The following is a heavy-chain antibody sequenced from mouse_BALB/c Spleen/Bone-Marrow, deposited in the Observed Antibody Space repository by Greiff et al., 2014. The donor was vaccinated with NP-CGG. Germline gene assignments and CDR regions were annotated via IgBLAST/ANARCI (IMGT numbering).Heavy chain of an antibody. J-gene: IGHJ2*01. D-gene: IGHD1-2*01. V-gene: IGHV1-18*01. CDR1: GYSFTGYT. Sequence: VQLKESGPELVKPGASMKISCKASGYSFTGYTMNWVKQSHGKNLEWIGLINPYNGGTSYNQKFKGKATLTVDKSSSTAYMELLSLTSEGSAVYYCARGIYYGYKDFDYWGQGTTLTVSS. CDR3: ARGIYYGYKDFDY. CDR2: INPYNGGT.